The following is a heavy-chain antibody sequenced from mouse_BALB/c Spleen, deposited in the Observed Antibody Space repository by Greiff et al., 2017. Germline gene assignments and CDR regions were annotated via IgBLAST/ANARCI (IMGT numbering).Heavy chain of an antibody. CDR2: IYPGNVNT. J-gene: IGHJ4*01. D-gene: IGHD1-1*01. CDR1: GYTFTSYY. V-gene: IGHV1S56*01. Sequence: VKLVESGPELVKPGASVRISCKASGYTFTSYYIHWVKQRPGQGLEWIGWIYPGNVNTKYNEKFKGKATLTADKSSSTAYMQLSSLTSEDSAVYFCARSGSIYAMDYWGQGTSVTVSS. CDR3: ARSGSIYAMDY.